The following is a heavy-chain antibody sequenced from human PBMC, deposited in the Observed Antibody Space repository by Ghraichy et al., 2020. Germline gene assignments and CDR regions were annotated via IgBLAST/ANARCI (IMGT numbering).Heavy chain of an antibody. Sequence: SETLSLTCNVSGGSISGTFTYWAWIRQPPGKGLEWIGNAYNDWSHFYNPSLKSRVSMAVDTAKNRFSLNLRFVTAADTAVYFCARVEMLSTSSLSIFYFDSWGQGTPVTVSS. CDR1: GGSISGTFTY. CDR3: ARVEMLSTSSLSIFYFDS. CDR2: AYNDWSH. D-gene: IGHD2-2*01. J-gene: IGHJ4*02. V-gene: IGHV4-39*01.